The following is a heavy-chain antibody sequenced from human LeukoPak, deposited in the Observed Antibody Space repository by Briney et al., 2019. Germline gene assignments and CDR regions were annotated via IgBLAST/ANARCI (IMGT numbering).Heavy chain of an antibody. CDR2: IKQDGSEK. J-gene: IGHJ6*02. V-gene: IGHV3-7*01. CDR1: GFTFSSYA. Sequence: PGGSLRLSCAASGFTFSSYAMSWVRQAPGKGLERVANIKQDGSEKYYVDSVKGRFTISRDNARNSLYLQMNSLRAEDTAVYYCARVGGFCSSTTCYGNLGMGVWGHGTTVTVSS. D-gene: IGHD2-2*01. CDR3: ARVGGFCSSTTCYGNLGMGV.